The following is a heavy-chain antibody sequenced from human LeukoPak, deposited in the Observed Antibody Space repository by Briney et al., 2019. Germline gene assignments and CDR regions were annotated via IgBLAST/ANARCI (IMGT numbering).Heavy chain of an antibody. CDR2: INPNSGGT. CDR1: GYTFTGYY. D-gene: IGHD6-13*01. V-gene: IGHV1-2*06. CDR3: ASRIAAAGHFDY. J-gene: IGHJ4*02. Sequence: GAPVKVSCKASGYTFTGYYLYWVRQAPGQGLEWMGRINPNSGGTNYAQKFQGRVTMTRDTSISTAYMELSSLRSDDTAVFYCASRIAAAGHFDYWGQGTLVTVSS.